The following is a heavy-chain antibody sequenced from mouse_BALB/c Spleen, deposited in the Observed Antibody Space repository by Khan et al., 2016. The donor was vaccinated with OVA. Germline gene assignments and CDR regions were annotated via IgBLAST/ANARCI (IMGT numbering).Heavy chain of an antibody. CDR1: GYTFTSFW. J-gene: IGHJ3*01. V-gene: IGHV1S127*01. CDR2: IDPSKSET. D-gene: IGHD3-1*01. Sequence: QVQLQQSGPELVRPGASVKMSCKASGYTFTSFWIHWVKQRPGQGLEWSGMIDPSKSETRLNQKFKDKATLNVDKSSNTAYMQLSRLTSEGSAVYYCARGGYRNPFAYWGQGTQVTVSA. CDR3: ARGGYRNPFAY.